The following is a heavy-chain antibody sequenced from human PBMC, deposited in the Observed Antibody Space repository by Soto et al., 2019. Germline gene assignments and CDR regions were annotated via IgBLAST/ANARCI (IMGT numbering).Heavy chain of an antibody. CDR1: GGTFSSYT. CDR2: IIPILGIP. D-gene: IGHD2-21*02. Sequence: SVKVSCKASGGTFSSYTISWVRQAPGQGLEWMGRIIPILGIPTYAQKFQGRVTITADKSTSTAYMELSSLRSEDTAVYYCARSIVVVTALDYWGQGTLVTVSS. CDR3: ARSIVVVTALDY. J-gene: IGHJ4*02. V-gene: IGHV1-69*02.